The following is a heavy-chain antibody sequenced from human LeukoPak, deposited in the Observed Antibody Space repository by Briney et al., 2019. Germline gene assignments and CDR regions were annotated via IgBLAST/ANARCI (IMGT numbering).Heavy chain of an antibody. CDR3: ARVPHSYLHSRLGDYGMDV. CDR1: GRSFSGYY. D-gene: IGHD2-15*01. Sequence: SETLSLTCAVYGRSFSGYYWSWIRQPPGKGLEWIGEINHSGSTNYNPSLKSRVTISVDTSKNQFSLKLSSVTAADTAVYYCARVPHSYLHSRLGDYGMDVWGQGTTVTVSS. V-gene: IGHV4-34*01. J-gene: IGHJ6*02. CDR2: INHSGST.